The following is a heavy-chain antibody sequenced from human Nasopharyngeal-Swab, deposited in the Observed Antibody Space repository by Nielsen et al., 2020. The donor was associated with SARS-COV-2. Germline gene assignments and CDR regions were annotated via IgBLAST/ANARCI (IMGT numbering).Heavy chain of an antibody. CDR3: AHRTNTVTNNWFDP. CDR1: GFSLSTSGVG. D-gene: IGHD4-17*01. J-gene: IGHJ5*02. Sequence: SGPTLVKPPQTLTLTCTFSGFSLSTSGVGVGWIRQPPGKALEWLALIYWDDDKRNSPSLKRRLTITKDTSKNQVVLTMTNMDPVDTATYYCAHRTNTVTNNWFDPWGQGTLVTVSS. CDR2: IYWDDDK. V-gene: IGHV2-5*02.